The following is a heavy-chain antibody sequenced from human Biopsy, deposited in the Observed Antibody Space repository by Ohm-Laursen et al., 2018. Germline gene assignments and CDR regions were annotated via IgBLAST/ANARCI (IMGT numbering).Heavy chain of an antibody. V-gene: IGHV3-23*01. CDR2: LAFSSGRT. Sequence: SLRLSCSASGFDFRNYDLTWIRQALGKGLEWVASLAFSSGRTYYADSVKGRFTISRDDSQNTLYLQMDSLRVADTAVYHCAKYQLPATATSILDYWGQGALVTVSS. CDR1: GFDFRNYD. J-gene: IGHJ4*02. D-gene: IGHD4-17*01. CDR3: AKYQLPATATSILDY.